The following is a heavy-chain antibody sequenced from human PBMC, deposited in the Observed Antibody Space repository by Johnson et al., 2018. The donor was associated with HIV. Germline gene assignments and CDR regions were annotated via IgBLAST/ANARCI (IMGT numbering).Heavy chain of an antibody. CDR2: IYSGGST. CDR3: ARVPSGTPSSI. Sequence: VQLVESGGGLVQPGGSLRLSCAASGFTVSNKYMTWVRQSPWKGLEWVSVIYSGGSTYYADSVKGRFTISRDNSKNTVYLQMHSLRAEDTAVYYCARVPSGTPSSIWGQGTKVTVS. J-gene: IGHJ3*02. V-gene: IGHV3-66*01. D-gene: IGHD1-1*01. CDR1: GFTVSNKY.